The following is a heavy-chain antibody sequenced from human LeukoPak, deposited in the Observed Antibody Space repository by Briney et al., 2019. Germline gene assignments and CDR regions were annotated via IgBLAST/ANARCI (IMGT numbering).Heavy chain of an antibody. CDR1: GGSISSHY. J-gene: IGHJ4*02. V-gene: IGHV4-59*11. D-gene: IGHD1-26*01. CDR3: ARASAYSGSYYGRFDY. CDR2: IYYSGST. Sequence: PSETLSLTCTVSGGSISSHYWSWIRQPPGKGLEWIGYIYYSGSTNYNPSLRSRVTISVDTSENQFSLKLSSVTAADTAVYYCARASAYSGSYYGRFDYWGQGTLVTVSS.